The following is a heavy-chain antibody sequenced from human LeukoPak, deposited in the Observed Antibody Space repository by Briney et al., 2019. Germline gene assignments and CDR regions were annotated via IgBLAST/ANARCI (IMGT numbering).Heavy chain of an antibody. J-gene: IGHJ3*02. CDR2: VYYSGST. D-gene: IGHD5-12*01. CDR3: ARVYGAGYDFRGAFDI. V-gene: IGHV4-59*01. Sequence: SETLSLTCTVSGDSISTYYWSWIRQPPGKGLEWIGYVYYSGSTNYNPSLKSRVTISVDTSKNQFSLKLSSVTAADTAVYYCARVYGAGYDFRGAFDIWGQGTMVTVSS. CDR1: GDSISTYY.